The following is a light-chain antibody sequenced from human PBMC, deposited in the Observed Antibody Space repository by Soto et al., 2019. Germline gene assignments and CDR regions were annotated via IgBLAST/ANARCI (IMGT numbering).Light chain of an antibody. V-gene: IGKV3-20*01. Sequence: EIVLTQSPGTLSLSPGEGATLSCRASQSITSNCLAWYQQRPGQAPRLLIYGASTRAAGVPDRFSGSGSGTDFTLTITRLEPEDFAVYYCQHYGRSPLLYTFGQGTKLGVK. J-gene: IGKJ2*01. CDR2: GAS. CDR1: QSITSNC. CDR3: QHYGRSPLLYT.